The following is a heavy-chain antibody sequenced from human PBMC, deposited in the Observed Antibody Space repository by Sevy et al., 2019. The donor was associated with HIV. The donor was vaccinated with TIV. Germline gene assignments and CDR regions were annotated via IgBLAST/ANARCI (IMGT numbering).Heavy chain of an antibody. V-gene: IGHV1-24*01. J-gene: IGHJ4*02. D-gene: IGHD6-19*01. CDR1: GYTLTELS. CDR3: ATSYRIAVADFDY. CDR2: FDPEDGEI. Sequence: ASVKVSCKVSGYTLTELSIHWVRQAPAKGLEWMGGFDPEDGEIIYAQKFQGSVTMTEDTSAETGYMELSSLRSDDTAVYYCATSYRIAVADFDYWGQGTQVTVSS.